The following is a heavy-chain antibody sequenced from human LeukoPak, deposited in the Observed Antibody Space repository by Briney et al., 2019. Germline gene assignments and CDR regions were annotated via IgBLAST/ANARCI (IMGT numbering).Heavy chain of an antibody. Sequence: GGSLRLSCAASGFTFSSHAMHWVRQAPGKGLEWVAVISYDGSNKYYADSVKGRFTISRDNSKNTLYLQMNSLRAEDTAVYYCARGSSDCGGDCYTYYFDYWGQGTLVTVSS. CDR3: ARGSSDCGGDCYTYYFDY. J-gene: IGHJ4*02. V-gene: IGHV3-30-3*01. CDR2: ISYDGSNK. D-gene: IGHD2-21*02. CDR1: GFTFSSHA.